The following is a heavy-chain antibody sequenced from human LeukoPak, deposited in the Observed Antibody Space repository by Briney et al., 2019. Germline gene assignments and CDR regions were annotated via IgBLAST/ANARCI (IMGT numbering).Heavy chain of an antibody. CDR3: ARDDYDSSGYYFD. D-gene: IGHD3-22*01. CDR2: ISSSGSTT. Sequence: GGSLRLSCAASGFTFSSYEMNWVRQAPGKGLEWVSYISSSGSTTHYADSVKGRFTISRDNAKKSLYLQMNSLRAEDTAVYYCARDDYDSSGYYFDWGQGTLVTVSS. J-gene: IGHJ4*02. V-gene: IGHV3-48*03. CDR1: GFTFSSYE.